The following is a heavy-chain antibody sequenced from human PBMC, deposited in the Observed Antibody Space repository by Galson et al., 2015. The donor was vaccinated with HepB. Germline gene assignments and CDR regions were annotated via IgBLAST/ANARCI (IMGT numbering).Heavy chain of an antibody. CDR3: ARQILTTDAFDI. CDR2: IYYSGST. J-gene: IGHJ3*02. V-gene: IGHV4-39*01. Sequence: LSLTCTVSGGSISSSSYYWGWIRQPPGKGLEWIGSIYYSGSTYYNPSLKSRVTISVDTSKNQFSLKLSSATAADTAVYYCARQILTTDAFDIWGQVTMVTVSS. CDR1: GGSISSSSYY. D-gene: IGHD4-17*01.